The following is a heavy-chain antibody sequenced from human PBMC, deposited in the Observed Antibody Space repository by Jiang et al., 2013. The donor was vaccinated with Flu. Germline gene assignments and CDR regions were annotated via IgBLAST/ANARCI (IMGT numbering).Heavy chain of an antibody. D-gene: IGHD3-10*01. CDR2: IYTSGST. V-gene: IGHV4-61*02. J-gene: IGHJ6*02. Sequence: GSGLVKPSETLSLTCTVSGGSISSGSYYWSWIRQPAGKGLEWIGRIYTSGSTNYNPSLKSRVTISVDTSKNQFSLKLSSVTAADTAVYYCARATVLITMVRGVIITQNYYYYGMDVWGQGPRSPSP. CDR1: GGSISSGSYY. CDR3: ARATVLITMVRGVIITQNYYYYGMDV.